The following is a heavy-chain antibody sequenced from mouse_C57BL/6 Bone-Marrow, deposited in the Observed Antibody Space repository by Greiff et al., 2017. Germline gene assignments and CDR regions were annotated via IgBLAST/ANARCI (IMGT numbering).Heavy chain of an antibody. CDR3: AIIWFAY. V-gene: IGHV1-74*01. CDR2: IHPSDSDT. J-gene: IGHJ3*01. Sequence: QVQLQQPGAELVKPGASVTVSCNASGYTFTSYWMHWVKQRPGQGLEWIGRIHPSDSDTNYNQKFKGKATLTVDKSSSTAYMQLSRLTSEDSAVYYCAIIWFAYWGQGTLVTVSA. CDR1: GYTFTSYW.